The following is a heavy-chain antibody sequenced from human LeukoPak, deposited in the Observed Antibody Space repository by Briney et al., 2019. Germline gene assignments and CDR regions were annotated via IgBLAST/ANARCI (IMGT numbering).Heavy chain of an antibody. CDR1: GFTFSNYA. J-gene: IGHJ4*02. D-gene: IGHD2-21*01. CDR2: IYENGGTT. V-gene: IGHV3-23*01. Sequence: GGSLRLSCVASGFTFSNYAMSWVRQAPEKGLEFVSGIYENGGTTYYADSVKGRFSISRDNSKNTLYLQMDSLRGEDTAVYYCAKDFRIGYSAHFDYWGQGALVTVSS. CDR3: AKDFRIGYSAHFDY.